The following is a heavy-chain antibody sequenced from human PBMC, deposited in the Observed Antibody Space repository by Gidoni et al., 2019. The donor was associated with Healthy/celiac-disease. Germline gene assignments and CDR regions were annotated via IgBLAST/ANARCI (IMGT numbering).Heavy chain of an antibody. CDR3: AHKPSDPPLYDSYFDY. V-gene: IGHV2-5*02. CDR2: IYWDDDK. Sequence: QITLKESGPTLVKPTQTLTLTCTFSGFSLSTSGVGVGWIRQPPGKALEWLALIYWDDDKRYSPSLKSRLTITKDTSKNQVVLTMTNMDPVDTATYYCAHKPSDPPLYDSYFDYWGQGTLVTVSS. J-gene: IGHJ4*02. CDR1: GFSLSTSGVG. D-gene: IGHD3-22*01.